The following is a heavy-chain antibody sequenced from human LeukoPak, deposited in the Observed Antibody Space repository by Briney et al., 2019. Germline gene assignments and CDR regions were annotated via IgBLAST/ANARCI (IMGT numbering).Heavy chain of an antibody. CDR2: INHSGST. V-gene: IGHV4-34*08. Sequence: PGGSLRLSCAASGFTFSSYWMSWIRQPPGKGLEWIGEINHSGSTNYNPSLKSRVTISVDTSKNQFSLKLSSVTAADTAVYYCATSAGGYCSSTSCSEPFDYWGQGTLVTVSS. D-gene: IGHD2-2*01. CDR1: GFTFSSYW. J-gene: IGHJ4*02. CDR3: ATSAGGYCSSTSCSEPFDY.